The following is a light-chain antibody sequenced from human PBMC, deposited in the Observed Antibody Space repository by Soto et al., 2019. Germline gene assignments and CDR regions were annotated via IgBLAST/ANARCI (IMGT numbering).Light chain of an antibody. Sequence: DIQMTQSPSSVSASVGDRVTITCRASQAISRSLAWYPQKPGEAPKLLIYAASILQSGVPSRFSGSGSGTDFTLTITRLQPEDFASYYCQQANSFPFTFGPGTKV. CDR2: AAS. CDR1: QAISRS. CDR3: QQANSFPFT. J-gene: IGKJ3*01. V-gene: IGKV1-12*01.